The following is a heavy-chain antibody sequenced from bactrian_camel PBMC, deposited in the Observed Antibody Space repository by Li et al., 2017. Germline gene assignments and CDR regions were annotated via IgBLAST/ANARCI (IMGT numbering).Heavy chain of an antibody. V-gene: IGHV3S1*01. CDR2: IRPGGTTT. D-gene: IGHD2*01. CDR1: KYTGSMNC. Sequence: HVQLVESGGGSVQAGGSLTLSCESSKYTGSMNCMGWFRQAPGKEREGVASIRPGGTTTAYAASVRSRFSISLDTAKNTVYLQMNNLKPEDTAMYYCATQFLEASCAVVHAIDDWGQGTQVTVS. J-gene: IGHJ4*01. CDR3: ATQFLEASCAVVHAIDD.